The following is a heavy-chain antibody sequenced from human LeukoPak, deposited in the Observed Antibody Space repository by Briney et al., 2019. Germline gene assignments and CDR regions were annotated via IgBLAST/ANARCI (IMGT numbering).Heavy chain of an antibody. V-gene: IGHV4-4*02. D-gene: IGHD6-13*01. CDR3: ARDSSSWYLDY. CDR1: GGSIRTSNW. Sequence: SETLSLTCVVSGGSIRTSNWWSWVRQPPGKGLEWIGEIYHSGTTNYNPSLKSRVTISVDKSKNQFSLKLSSVTAADTAVYYCARDSSSWYLDYWGQGSLVTVSS. J-gene: IGHJ4*02. CDR2: IYHSGTT.